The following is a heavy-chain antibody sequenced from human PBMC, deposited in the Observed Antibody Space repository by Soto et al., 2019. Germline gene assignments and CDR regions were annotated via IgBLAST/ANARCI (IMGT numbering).Heavy chain of an antibody. Sequence: EVQLLESGGGLVQPGGSLRLSCAASGFTFSNYAMSWVRRAPGKGLEWVSTISAGGGSTYYAGSVKGRFTISRDNFKNTLSVQMNSLSAEDTAMYCCAKRAVTSGGSDIWGQGTMVTVSS. CDR2: ISAGGGST. J-gene: IGHJ3*02. D-gene: IGHD2-15*01. CDR1: GFTFSNYA. CDR3: AKRAVTSGGSDI. V-gene: IGHV3-23*01.